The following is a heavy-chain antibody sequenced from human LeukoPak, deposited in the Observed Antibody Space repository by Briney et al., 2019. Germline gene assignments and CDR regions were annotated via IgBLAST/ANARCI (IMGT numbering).Heavy chain of an antibody. J-gene: IGHJ4*02. V-gene: IGHV3-7*01. CDR3: ARAYYYGSGSLSYFDY. Sequence: GSLRLSCAASGFRFNTYWMSWVRQAPGKGLEWVANIKQDGNEKYYVDSVKGRFTLSRDNAKNSLSLQMNSVRAEDTGVYYCARAYYYGSGSLSYFDYWGQGTLVTVSS. CDR1: GFRFNTYW. D-gene: IGHD3-10*01. CDR2: IKQDGNEK.